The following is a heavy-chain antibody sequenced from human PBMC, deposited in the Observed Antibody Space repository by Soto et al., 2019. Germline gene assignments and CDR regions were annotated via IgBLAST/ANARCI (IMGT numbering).Heavy chain of an antibody. CDR3: SKEYTRTHRWYGAFYI. J-gene: IGHJ3*02. V-gene: IGHV3-9*01. CDR2: ISWDSGSI. CDR1: GFTFDDYA. Sequence: EVQLVESGGGLVQPGRSLRLSCAASGFTFDDYAMHWVRQAPGKGLEWVSGISWDSGSIGYADSVKGRFTISRDNAKNSLYLQMNRLRAEDTALYYCSKEYTRTHRWYGAFYIWGQGTMGTVSS. D-gene: IGHD2-15*01.